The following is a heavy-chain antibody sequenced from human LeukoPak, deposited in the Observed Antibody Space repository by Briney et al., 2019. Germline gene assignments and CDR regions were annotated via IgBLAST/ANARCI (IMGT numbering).Heavy chain of an antibody. D-gene: IGHD6-6*01. J-gene: IGHJ4*02. V-gene: IGHV3-30*04. CDR1: GFTLSSYN. CDR2: ILYDGSTE. CDR3: ATVLSSIAALVFTCLDY. Sequence: GRSLRLSCAASGFTLSSYNMHWVRQAPGKGLEWVAGILYDGSTEYYADSVKGRFTVSRDNSNNMLYLQMNSLRAEDTAIYYCATVLSSIAALVFTCLDYWGQGTLVTVSS.